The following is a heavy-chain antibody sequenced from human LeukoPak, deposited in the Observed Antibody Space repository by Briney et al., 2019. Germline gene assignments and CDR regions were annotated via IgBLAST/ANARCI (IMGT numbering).Heavy chain of an antibody. J-gene: IGHJ3*02. CDR2: ISSSSSYI. V-gene: IGHV3-21*04. CDR3: ATAVAGPGRVVDAFDI. Sequence: GGSLRLSCAASGFTFSSYSMNWVRQAPGKGLEWVSSISSSSSYIYYADSVKGRFTISRDNAKNSLYLQMNSLRAEDTAVYYCATAVAGPGRVVDAFDIWGQGTMVTVSS. CDR1: GFTFSSYS. D-gene: IGHD6-19*01.